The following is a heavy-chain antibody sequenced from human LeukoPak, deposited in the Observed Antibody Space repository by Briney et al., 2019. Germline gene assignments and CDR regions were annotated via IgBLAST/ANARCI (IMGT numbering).Heavy chain of an antibody. CDR3: ARGDVVVSAAVRFHP. V-gene: IGHV1-18*01. Sequence: ASVKVSCKASGYTFTSYGITWVRQAPGQGLEWMGWISAHNGKTNYAQKFQGRVTMTTDTPTSTAYMELRSLRSDDTAVYYCARGDVVVSAAVRFHPWGQGTLVTVSS. D-gene: IGHD2-2*01. CDR2: ISAHNGKT. CDR1: GYTFTSYG. J-gene: IGHJ5*02.